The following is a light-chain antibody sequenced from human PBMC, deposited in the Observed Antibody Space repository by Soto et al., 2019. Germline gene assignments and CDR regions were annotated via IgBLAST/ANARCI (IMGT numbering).Light chain of an antibody. CDR3: MQRLQTPLT. CDR1: QSLLHSSGYTF. CDR2: LGS. J-gene: IGKJ4*01. Sequence: IVMTQSPLSLPVTPGEPASISCRSSQSLLHSSGYTFLDWYLQKPGQSPQVLIYLGSNRSSGVPDRFSGSESGTDFTLKISRVEAEDVGVYYCMQRLQTPLTFGGGTKVEIK. V-gene: IGKV2-28*01.